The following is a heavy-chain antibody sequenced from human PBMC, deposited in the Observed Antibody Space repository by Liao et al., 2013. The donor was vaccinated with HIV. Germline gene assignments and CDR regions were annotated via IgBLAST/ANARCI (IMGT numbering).Heavy chain of an antibody. CDR2: ISPGGRS. CDR1: GGSFSGNR. J-gene: IGHJ3*02. D-gene: IGHD6-19*01. Sequence: QVQLQQSGAGLLKPSETLSLICAVYGGSFSGNRWSWIRQSPGTGLQWIGEISPGGRSNYNPSLKSRVTMSGDISLRLTSVTAADTAVYYCAKVRQWLASGGEAFDIWGHGTMVIVSS. V-gene: IGHV4-34*01. CDR3: AKVRQWLASGGEAFDI.